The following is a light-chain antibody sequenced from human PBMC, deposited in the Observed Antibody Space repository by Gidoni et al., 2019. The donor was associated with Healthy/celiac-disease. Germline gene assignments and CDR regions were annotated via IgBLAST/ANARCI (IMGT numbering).Light chain of an antibody. CDR1: KLGDKY. Sequence: SYELTHPPSVSVSPGHTASITCSGDKLGDKYACWYQQKPGQSPVLVIYQDSKRPSGIPERFSGSNSGNTATLTISGTQAMDEADYYCQAWDSSTVVFGGGTKLTV. V-gene: IGLV3-1*01. CDR3: QAWDSSTVV. J-gene: IGLJ2*01. CDR2: QDS.